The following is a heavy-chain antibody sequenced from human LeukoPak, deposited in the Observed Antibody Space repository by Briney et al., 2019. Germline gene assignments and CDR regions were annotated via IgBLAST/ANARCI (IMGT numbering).Heavy chain of an antibody. CDR3: ARDDGYSYENYYFDY. D-gene: IGHD5-18*01. J-gene: IGHJ4*02. Sequence: SEILSLTCAVYGGSFSGYYWSWIRQPPGKGLEWIGEINHSGSTNYNPSLKSRVTISVDTSKNQFSLKLSSVTAADTAVYYCARDDGYSYENYYFDYWGQGTLVTVSS. V-gene: IGHV4-34*01. CDR2: INHSGST. CDR1: GGSFSGYY.